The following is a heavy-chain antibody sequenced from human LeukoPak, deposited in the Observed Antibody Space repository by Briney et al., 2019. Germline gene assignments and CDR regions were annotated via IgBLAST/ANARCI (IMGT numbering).Heavy chain of an antibody. V-gene: IGHV4-38-2*02. CDR1: GYSISSGYY. CDR3: ARDRISIAAAGFDY. CDR2: IYHSGST. J-gene: IGHJ4*02. D-gene: IGHD6-13*01. Sequence: KTSETLSLTCTVSGYSISSGYYWGWIRQPPGKGLEWIGSIYHSGSTYYNPSLKSRVTISVDTSKNQFSLKLSSVTAADTAVYYCARDRISIAAAGFDYWGQGTLVTVSS.